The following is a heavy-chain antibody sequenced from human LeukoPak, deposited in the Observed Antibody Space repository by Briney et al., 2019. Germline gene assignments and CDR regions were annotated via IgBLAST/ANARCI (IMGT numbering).Heavy chain of an antibody. V-gene: IGHV3-30*03. J-gene: IGHJ4*02. CDR3: AREGSGSFFDY. CDR2: ISYDGSNK. D-gene: IGHD1-26*01. CDR1: GFTFSSYG. Sequence: GGSLRLSCAASGFTFSSYGMHWVRQAPGKGLEWVAVISYDGSNKYYADSVKGRFTISRDNSKNTLYLQMNSLRAEDTAVYYCAREGSGSFFDYWGQGTLVTVSS.